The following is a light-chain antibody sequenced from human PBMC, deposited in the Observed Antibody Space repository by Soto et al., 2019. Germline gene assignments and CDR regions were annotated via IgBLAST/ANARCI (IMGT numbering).Light chain of an antibody. J-gene: IGKJ3*01. Sequence: DIQMTQSPSSLSASVGDRVTITCRASQGISTYLNWYLQKPGKAPKLLIYAASTLQSGVPSRFSGSGSGTEFTLTISSLQPEDFATYYCQQLNSYPPGITFGPGTKVDIK. V-gene: IGKV1-9*01. CDR1: QGISTY. CDR3: QQLNSYPPGIT. CDR2: AAS.